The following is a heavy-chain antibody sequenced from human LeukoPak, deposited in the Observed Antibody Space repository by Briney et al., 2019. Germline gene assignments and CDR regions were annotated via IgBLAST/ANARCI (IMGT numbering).Heavy chain of an antibody. CDR1: GFSVSSNY. J-gene: IGHJ4*02. D-gene: IGHD3-22*01. Sequence: GGSLRLSCGASGFSVSSNYMSWVRQAPGKGLEWVSAIYSGGSTYYADSVKGRFTISRHNSENTLCLQMNSLRAEDTAVYYCARSDSSGYMFFDYWGQGTLVTVSS. CDR3: ARSDSSGYMFFDY. V-gene: IGHV3-53*04. CDR2: IYSGGST.